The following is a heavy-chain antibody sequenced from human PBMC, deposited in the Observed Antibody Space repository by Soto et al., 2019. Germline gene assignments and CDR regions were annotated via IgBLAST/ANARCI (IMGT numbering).Heavy chain of an antibody. D-gene: IGHD6-13*01. Sequence: GGSLRLSCAASGFTFSSYAMSWVRQAPGKGLEWVSAISGSGGSTYYADSVKGRFTISRDNSKNTLYLQMNSLRAEDTAVYYCSKENGYSSSWFEFDYCGHGTLVTVSS. CDR2: ISGSGGST. V-gene: IGHV3-23*01. J-gene: IGHJ4*01. CDR1: GFTFSSYA. CDR3: SKENGYSSSWFEFDY.